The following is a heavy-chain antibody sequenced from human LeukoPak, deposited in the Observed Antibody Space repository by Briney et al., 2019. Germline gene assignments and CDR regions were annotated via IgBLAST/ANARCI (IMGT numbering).Heavy chain of an antibody. Sequence: GASVKVSCKASGYTFTGSDINWGRQSAGQGLEWMGWMNPHSGRTAFAQKFQGRVTLTRHTSISTAYMELSSLTSDDTAIYYCARRNLASSFFDLWGRGTPVTVSS. V-gene: IGHV1-8*01. CDR3: ARRNLASSFFDL. CDR2: MNPHSGRT. J-gene: IGHJ2*01. D-gene: IGHD4-11*01. CDR1: GYTFTGSD.